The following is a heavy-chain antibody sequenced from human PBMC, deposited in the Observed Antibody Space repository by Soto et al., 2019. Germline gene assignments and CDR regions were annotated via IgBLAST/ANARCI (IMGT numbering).Heavy chain of an antibody. D-gene: IGHD4-17*01. Sequence: GGSLRLSCAGSGFSFSSHAINWVRQAPGKGLEWVAVIAYDGSTKFYADSVKGRFTISRDNSENTVYLELTGLRGGDTALYYCARAQSSTVITSSHFDPWGQGTLVTVSS. CDR1: GFSFSSHA. CDR3: ARAQSSTVITSSHFDP. CDR2: IAYDGSTK. J-gene: IGHJ5*02. V-gene: IGHV3-30*04.